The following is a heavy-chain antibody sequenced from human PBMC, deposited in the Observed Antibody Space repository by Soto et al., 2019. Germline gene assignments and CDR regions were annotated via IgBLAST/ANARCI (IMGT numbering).Heavy chain of an antibody. CDR3: ARRYGSAIDY. Sequence: SDTLSLTSAVSGGSLSSGGNSWRWNQQPPGKGLEWIGYIYHSGSTYYNPSLKSRVTISVDRSKNQFSLKLSSVTAADTAVYYCARRYGSAIDYWGQGTLVTVSS. CDR2: IYHSGST. D-gene: IGHD1-26*01. CDR1: GGSLSSGGNS. J-gene: IGHJ4*02. V-gene: IGHV4-30-2*01.